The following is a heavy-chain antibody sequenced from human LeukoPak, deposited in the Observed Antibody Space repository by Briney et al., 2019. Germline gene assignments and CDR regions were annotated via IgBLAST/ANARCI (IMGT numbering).Heavy chain of an antibody. CDR3: AQSREIAVFGVVKPDY. V-gene: IGHV3-23*01. CDR2: ISSGAGNT. J-gene: IGHJ4*02. CDR1: GFSFSNYA. D-gene: IGHD3-3*01. Sequence: GGSRRLSCAASGFSFSNYAMTWVRRAPGKGLECVSTISSGAGNTYYADSVKGRFTISRDNSKNTLYLQMNSLRAEDTAVYYCAQSREIAVFGVVKPDYWGQGTLVTVSS.